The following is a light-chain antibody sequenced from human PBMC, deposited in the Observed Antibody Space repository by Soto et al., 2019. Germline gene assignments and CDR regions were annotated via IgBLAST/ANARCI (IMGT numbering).Light chain of an antibody. CDR2: GAS. V-gene: IGKV3-20*01. J-gene: IGKJ5*01. Sequence: EIVMTRSPGTLFLSPGERATLSCRASQSVSSRLAWYQQKPGQAPRLLISGASSRATGIPDRFSGSGSGTDFTLTISTLEPEDFALYYCQHYVERSPITFGQGTRLELK. CDR1: QSVSSR. CDR3: QHYVERSPIT.